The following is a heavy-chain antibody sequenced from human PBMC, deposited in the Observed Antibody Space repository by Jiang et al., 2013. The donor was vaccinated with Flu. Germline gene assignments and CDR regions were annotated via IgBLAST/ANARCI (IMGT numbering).Heavy chain of an antibody. CDR3: ATFGGVLNYYHHYYGKDV. J-gene: IGHJ6*02. CDR1: GGSLSSGDYY. D-gene: IGHD3-3*01. Sequence: GPGLVKPSETLSLSCAVSGGSLSSGDYYWSWIRQPPGKGLECIGSVYYSGSTYYSPSLKSRLTISIDTSKNQFSLKLTSVTAADTAVYYCATFGGVLNYYHHYYGKDVWGQGTTVIVSS. V-gene: IGHV4-30-4*01. CDR2: VYYSGST.